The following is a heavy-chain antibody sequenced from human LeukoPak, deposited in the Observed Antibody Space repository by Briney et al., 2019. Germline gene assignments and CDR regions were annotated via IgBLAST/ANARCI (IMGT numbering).Heavy chain of an antibody. Sequence: GRSLRLSCAASGFTFSSYGMHCVRQAPGKGLECVAVISYDGSNKYYADSVKGRFTISRDNSKNTLYLQMNSLRAEDTAVYYCAKDRVGGYSFFDYWGQGTLVTVSS. V-gene: IGHV3-30*18. D-gene: IGHD4-11*01. CDR3: AKDRVGGYSFFDY. CDR1: GFTFSSYG. CDR2: ISYDGSNK. J-gene: IGHJ4*02.